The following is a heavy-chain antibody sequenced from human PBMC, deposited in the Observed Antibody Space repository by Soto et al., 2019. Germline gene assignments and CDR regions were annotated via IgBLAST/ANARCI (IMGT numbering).Heavy chain of an antibody. CDR3: ARDSGGIHHAFDI. J-gene: IGHJ3*02. CDR2: IYYSGSN. V-gene: IGHV4-31*03. CDR1: GGSISSGDYY. D-gene: IGHD2-21*01. Sequence: QVQLQESGPGLVKPSQTLSLTCIVSGGSISSGDYYWSWIRQHPGKGLEWIGYIYYSGSNYYTPCPLLRVSLSVDASKNQFSLKLTSVTAADTAWYYWARDSGGIHHAFDIWGQGTMVTVSS.